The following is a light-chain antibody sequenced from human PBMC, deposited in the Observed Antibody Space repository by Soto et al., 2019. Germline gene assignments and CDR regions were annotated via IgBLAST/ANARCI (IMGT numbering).Light chain of an antibody. J-gene: IGLJ1*01. CDR2: EVS. Sequence: QSVLTQPASVSGSPGQSITISCTGTSSDVGSYNLVSWYQQHPGKAPKLMIYEVSKRPSGVSNRFSGSKSGNTASLTISGLQAEDEADYYCCSYAGSSTPYVFGTGTKVNVL. CDR1: SSDVGSYNL. V-gene: IGLV2-23*02. CDR3: CSYAGSSTPYV.